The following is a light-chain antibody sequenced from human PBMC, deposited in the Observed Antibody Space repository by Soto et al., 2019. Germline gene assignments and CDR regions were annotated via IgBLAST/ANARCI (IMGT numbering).Light chain of an antibody. CDR1: QSVSSN. CDR3: QQYNNWPPWT. J-gene: IGKJ1*01. V-gene: IGKV3-15*01. CDR2: GAS. Sequence: EIVMTQSPATLSVSPGERATLSCRASQSVSSNLAWYQQKPGQAPRLLIYGASTRATGIPARFSGSGSGTEFNLTISSLQSEDFAVYYCQQYNNWPPWTFGQGNKVELK.